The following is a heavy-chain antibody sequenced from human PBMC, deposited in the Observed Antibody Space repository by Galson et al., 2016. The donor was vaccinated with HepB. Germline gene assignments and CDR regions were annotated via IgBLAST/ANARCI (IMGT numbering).Heavy chain of an antibody. CDR2: IYWDDDK. J-gene: IGHJ5*02. CDR3: AHRHSPRFGEWDWFDP. D-gene: IGHD3-10*01. Sequence: PALVKPTQTLTLTCSFSGFSLTTNGEGVGWIRQPPGKAPEWLALIYWDDDKRYSPSLKSRLTITKDTSKNQVVLTMTNMDPVDTATYFCAHRHSPRFGEWDWFDPWGQGILVTVSS. V-gene: IGHV2-5*02. CDR1: GFSLTTNGEG.